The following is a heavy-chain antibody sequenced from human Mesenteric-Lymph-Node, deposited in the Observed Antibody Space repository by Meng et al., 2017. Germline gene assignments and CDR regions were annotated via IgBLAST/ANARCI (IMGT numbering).Heavy chain of an antibody. CDR3: AGRERGHCSDCVCYWGGITY. Sequence: GESLKISCQASEYTFTTYWIGWVRQLPGKGLEWMGIIFPGDSDTRYSPSFQGQVTISVDKSIGTTSLVWNSLKATDTTMYYCAGRERGHCSDCVCYWGGITYWGQGTLVTVSS. CDR2: IFPGDSDT. J-gene: IGHJ4*02. CDR1: EYTFTTYW. V-gene: IGHV5-51*01. D-gene: IGHD2-15*01.